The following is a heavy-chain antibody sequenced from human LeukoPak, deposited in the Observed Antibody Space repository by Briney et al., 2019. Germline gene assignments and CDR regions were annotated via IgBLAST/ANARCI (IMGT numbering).Heavy chain of an antibody. V-gene: IGHV3-13*01. CDR3: ASSLGSDAFDI. J-gene: IGHJ3*02. Sequence: GGSLRLSCAASGFTFSSYDMHWVRQATGKGLEWVSDIGTAGDTYYPGSVKGRFTISRENAKNSLYLQMNSLRAGDTAVYYCASSLGSDAFDIWGQGTMVTVSS. D-gene: IGHD3-10*01. CDR2: IGTAGDT. CDR1: GFTFSSYD.